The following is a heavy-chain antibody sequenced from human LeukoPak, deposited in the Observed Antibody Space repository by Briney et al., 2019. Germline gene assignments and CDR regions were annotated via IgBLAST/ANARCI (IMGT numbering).Heavy chain of an antibody. CDR2: IRYDGSNK. CDR1: GFTFSSYG. CDR3: AKGRRFLEWLFYYMDV. D-gene: IGHD3-3*01. Sequence: GGSLRLSCAASGFTFSSYGMHWVRQAPGKGLEWVAFIRYDGSNKYYADSVKGRFTISRDNSKNTLYLQMNSLRAEDTAVYYCAKGRRFLEWLFYYMDVWGKGTTVTVSS. V-gene: IGHV3-30*02. J-gene: IGHJ6*03.